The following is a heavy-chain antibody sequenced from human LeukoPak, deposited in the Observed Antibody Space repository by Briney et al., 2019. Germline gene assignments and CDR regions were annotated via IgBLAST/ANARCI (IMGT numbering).Heavy chain of an antibody. CDR1: GFTFSGYA. Sequence: PGGSLRLSCAASGFTFSGYAMSWVRQAPGKGLEWVSAISGSGGSTYYADSVKGRFTISRDNSKNTLYLQMNSLRAEDTAVYYCAKHRVVVVAATDYWGQGTLVTVSS. V-gene: IGHV3-23*01. CDR2: ISGSGGST. D-gene: IGHD2-15*01. CDR3: AKHRVVVVAATDY. J-gene: IGHJ4*02.